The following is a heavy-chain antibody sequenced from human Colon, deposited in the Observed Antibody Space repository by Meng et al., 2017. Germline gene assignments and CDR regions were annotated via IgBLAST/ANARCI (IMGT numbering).Heavy chain of an antibody. CDR2: INAGNGNT. Sequence: QVQLVQPGADVKKPGASVKLSCKASGYTFTNYAIPWVRQAPGQRLEWMGWINAGNGNTKYSQNFQGRFTITRDTSASTAYMELSSLRSEDTAVYYCARGIWSLTKIAYYFDYWGQGTLVTVSS. CDR1: GYTFTNYA. CDR3: ARGIWSLTKIAYYFDY. V-gene: IGHV1-3*01. D-gene: IGHD2/OR15-2a*01. J-gene: IGHJ4*02.